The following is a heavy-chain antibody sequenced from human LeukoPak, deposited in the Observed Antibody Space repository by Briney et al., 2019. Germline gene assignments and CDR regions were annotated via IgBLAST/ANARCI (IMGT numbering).Heavy chain of an antibody. J-gene: IGHJ4*02. D-gene: IGHD2-15*01. CDR2: IYYSGGA. CDR3: VREILYCGGGSCYRGPFDN. CDR1: GDSLRKSTFY. V-gene: IGHV4-39*07. Sequence: SETLSLTCTVSGDSLRKSTFYWVWIRQPPGKGLEWIGSIYYSGGADYNPSLQSRVTISVGTSKNEFSLKVRSVTAADTAVYYCVREILYCGGGSCYRGPFDNWGQGTLVTVSA.